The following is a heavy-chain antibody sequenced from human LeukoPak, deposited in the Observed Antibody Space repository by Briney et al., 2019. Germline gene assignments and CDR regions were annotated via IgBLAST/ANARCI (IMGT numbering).Heavy chain of an antibody. Sequence: PGGSLRLSCAASGFTFSSYSMNWVRQAPGKGLEWVSYISSSSSTIYYADSVKGRFTISRDNAKNSLYLQMNSLRAEDTAVYYCARDGRQLVPFVDYWGQGTLVTVSS. CDR3: ARDGRQLVPFVDY. D-gene: IGHD6-13*01. CDR1: GFTFSSYS. V-gene: IGHV3-48*04. CDR2: ISSSSSTI. J-gene: IGHJ4*02.